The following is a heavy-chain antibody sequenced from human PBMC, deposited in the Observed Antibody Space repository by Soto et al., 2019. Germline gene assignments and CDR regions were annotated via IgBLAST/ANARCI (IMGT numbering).Heavy chain of an antibody. V-gene: IGHV4-59*01. CDR2: IYYSGST. CDR1: GGSISSYY. CDR3: ARAGPSGSLYYFDY. Sequence: SETLSLTCTVSGGSISSYYWSWIRQPPGKGLEWIGYIYYSGSTNYNPSLKSRVTISVDTSKNQFSLKLSSVTAADTAVYYCARAGPSGSLYYFDYWGQGTLVTVSS. D-gene: IGHD1-26*01. J-gene: IGHJ4*02.